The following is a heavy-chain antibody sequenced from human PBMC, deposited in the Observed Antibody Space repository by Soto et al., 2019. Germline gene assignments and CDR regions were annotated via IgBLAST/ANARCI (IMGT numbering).Heavy chain of an antibody. CDR1: GGSISSSSYY. V-gene: IGHV4-39*01. CDR3: ARREWRAAYFDY. Sequence: QLQLQESGPGLVKPSETLSLTCTVSGGSISSSSYYWGWIRQPPGKGLEWIGSIYYSGSTYYNPSLKRRFDISVDTSKNQFSLKLSSVTAADTAVYYCARREWRAAYFDYWGQGTLVTVSS. CDR2: IYYSGST. J-gene: IGHJ4*02. D-gene: IGHD3-3*01.